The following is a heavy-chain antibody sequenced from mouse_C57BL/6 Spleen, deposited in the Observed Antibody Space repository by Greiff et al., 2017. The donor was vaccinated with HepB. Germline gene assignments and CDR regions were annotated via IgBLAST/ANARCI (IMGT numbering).Heavy chain of an antibody. CDR2: ISDGGSYT. V-gene: IGHV5-4*03. CDR3: AREPSYYYGSSPYWYFDV. Sequence: EVKLVESGGGLVKPGGSLKLSCAASGFTFSSYAMSWVRQTPEKRLEWVATISDGGSYTYYPDNVKGRFTISRDNAKNNLYLQMNHLKSVDTAIYYCAREPSYYYGSSPYWYFDVWGTGTTVTVSS. CDR1: GFTFSSYA. J-gene: IGHJ1*03. D-gene: IGHD1-1*01.